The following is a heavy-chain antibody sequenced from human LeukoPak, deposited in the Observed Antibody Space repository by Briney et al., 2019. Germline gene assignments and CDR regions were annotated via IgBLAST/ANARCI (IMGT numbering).Heavy chain of an antibody. CDR2: IRKDGSGT. CDR1: GFIFSSSV. D-gene: IGHD5-18*01. V-gene: IGHV3-30*02. J-gene: IGHJ4*02. Sequence: GGSLRLSCVASGFIFSSSVMHWVRQAPGKGLEWVAFIRKDGSGTYYADSVKGRFTISRDNSKNTVHLQMSSLGAEDTAVYYCAKGDSYGFDYWGQGSLVTVSS. CDR3: AKGDSYGFDY.